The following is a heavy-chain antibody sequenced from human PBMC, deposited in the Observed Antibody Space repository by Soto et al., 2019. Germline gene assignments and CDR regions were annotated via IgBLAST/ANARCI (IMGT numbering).Heavy chain of an antibody. CDR2: ISAYNGNT. CDR3: ARDLTTSYYYYGMDV. V-gene: IGHV1-18*01. J-gene: IGHJ6*02. D-gene: IGHD3-9*01. CDR1: GYTFTSYG. Sequence: RASVKVSCKASGYTFTSYGISWVRQAPGQGLEWMGWISAYNGNTNYAQKLQGRVTMTTDTSTSTAYMELRSLRSDDTAVYYCARDLTTSYYYYGMDVWGQGTTVTVSS.